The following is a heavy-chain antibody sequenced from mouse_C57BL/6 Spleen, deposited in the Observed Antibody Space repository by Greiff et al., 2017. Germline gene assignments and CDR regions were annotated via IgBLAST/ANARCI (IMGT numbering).Heavy chain of an antibody. CDR2: VYPSDSYT. CDR3: TSGDYVPSFAY. V-gene: IGHV1-69*01. J-gene: IGHJ3*01. D-gene: IGHD2-4*01. CDR1: AYTFTSSW. Sequence: QVQLQQPGAELLLPGASVKLSCKPSAYTFTSSWMHWVKQRPGQGLEWIGEVYPSDSYTNYNQKFKGKSTLTVDKSSSAAYMQLSSLTSEDSAVYYCTSGDYVPSFAYWGQGTLVTVSA.